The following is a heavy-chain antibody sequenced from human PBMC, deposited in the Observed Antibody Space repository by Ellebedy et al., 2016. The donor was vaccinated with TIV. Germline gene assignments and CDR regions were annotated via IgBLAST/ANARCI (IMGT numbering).Heavy chain of an antibody. CDR1: GFTFSSYN. V-gene: IGHV3-21*01. CDR3: ARVGVAAARGYYNGMDV. CDR2: ISSSSSYI. Sequence: GGSLRLXCAASGFTFSSYNMNWVRQAPGKGLEWVSSISSSSSYIYYADSVKGRFTISRDNAKNSLYLQMNSLRAEDTAVYYCARVGVAAARGYYNGMDVWGQGTTVTVSS. J-gene: IGHJ6*02. D-gene: IGHD6-19*01.